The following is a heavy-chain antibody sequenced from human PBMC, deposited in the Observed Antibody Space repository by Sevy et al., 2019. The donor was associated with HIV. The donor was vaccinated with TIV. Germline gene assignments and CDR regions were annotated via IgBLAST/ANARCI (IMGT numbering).Heavy chain of an antibody. D-gene: IGHD3-16*01. CDR2: ISTSGSNR. V-gene: IGHV3-48*03. J-gene: IGHJ6*02. CDR3: TKGGGQYDLGMDV. Sequence: GGSLRLSCAASGFIFSSYEMNWVRQAPGKGLEWVSSISTSGSNRYYADSVKGRITISRDNAKKALYLQMNSLRAEDTAICFCTKGGGQYDLGMDVWGQGTTVTVSS. CDR1: GFIFSSYE.